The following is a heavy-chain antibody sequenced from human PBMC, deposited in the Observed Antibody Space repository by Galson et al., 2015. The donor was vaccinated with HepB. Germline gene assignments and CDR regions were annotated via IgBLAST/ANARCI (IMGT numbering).Heavy chain of an antibody. D-gene: IGHD6-6*01. CDR3: ARDKVIARRGNWFDP. J-gene: IGHJ5*02. CDR2: TYYRSKWYN. CDR1: GDSVSSNSAA. Sequence: CAISGDSVSSNSAAWNWIRQSPSRGLEWLGRTYYRSKWYNDYAVSVKSRITINPDTSKNQFSLQLNSVTPEDTAVYYCARDKVIARRGNWFDPWGQGTLVTVSS. V-gene: IGHV6-1*01.